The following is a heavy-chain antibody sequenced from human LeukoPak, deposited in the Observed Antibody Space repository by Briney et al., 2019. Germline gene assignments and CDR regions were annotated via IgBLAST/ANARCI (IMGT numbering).Heavy chain of an antibody. D-gene: IGHD3-22*01. Sequence: GGSLRLSCAASGITFSSYGMSWVRQAPGKGLEWVSSISSTGGTTYYADSVKGRFTISRDNSKNTLYLQMNSLRAEDTAVYYCAKDHPSYYDSSGYPRGYFDYWGQGTLVTVSS. J-gene: IGHJ4*02. CDR1: GITFSSYG. CDR3: AKDHPSYYDSSGYPRGYFDY. V-gene: IGHV3-23*01. CDR2: ISSTGGTT.